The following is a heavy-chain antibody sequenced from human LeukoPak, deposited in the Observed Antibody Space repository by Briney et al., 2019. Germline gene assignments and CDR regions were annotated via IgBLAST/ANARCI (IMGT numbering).Heavy chain of an antibody. D-gene: IGHD3-22*01. V-gene: IGHV4-34*01. J-gene: IGHJ4*02. CDR3: ARGRVVTMIVVVIRDYYFDY. CDR2: MNHSGST. CDR1: GGSFSGYY. Sequence: SETLSLTCAVYGGSFSGYYWSWIRQPPGKGLEWIGEMNHSGSTNYSPSLKSRVIVSVDTSKNQFSLKLTSVTAADTAVYYCARGRVVTMIVVVIRDYYFDYWGQGTLVTVSS.